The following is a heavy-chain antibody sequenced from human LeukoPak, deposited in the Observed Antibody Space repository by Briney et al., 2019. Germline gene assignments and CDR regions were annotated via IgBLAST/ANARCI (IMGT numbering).Heavy chain of an antibody. Sequence: GSLRLSCAASGFTFSSYWMHWVRQAPGKGLVWVSRINTDGSSTSYADSVKGRFTISRDNAKNTLYLQMNSLGTEDTAVYYCARVPYTYSSSTLGYWGQGTLVTVSS. CDR2: INTDGSST. CDR1: GFTFSSYW. J-gene: IGHJ4*02. V-gene: IGHV3-74*01. CDR3: ARVPYTYSSSTLGY. D-gene: IGHD6-6*01.